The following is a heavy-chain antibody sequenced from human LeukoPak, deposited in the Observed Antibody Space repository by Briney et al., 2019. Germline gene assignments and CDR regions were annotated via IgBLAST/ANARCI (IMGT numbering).Heavy chain of an antibody. CDR3: ASDSSGYYGWFDP. D-gene: IGHD3-22*01. Sequence: GGSLRLSCAASGFTFSSYAMHWVRQAPGKGLEWVAVISYDGSNKYYADSVKGRFTISRDNAKNSLYLQMNSLRAEDTAVYYCASDSSGYYGWFDPWGQGTLVTVSS. J-gene: IGHJ5*02. CDR2: ISYDGSNK. V-gene: IGHV3-30-3*01. CDR1: GFTFSSYA.